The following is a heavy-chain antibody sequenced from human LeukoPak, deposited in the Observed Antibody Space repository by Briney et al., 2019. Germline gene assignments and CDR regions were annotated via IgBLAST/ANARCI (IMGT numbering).Heavy chain of an antibody. D-gene: IGHD1-26*01. V-gene: IGHV3-23*01. CDR3: ARGRKLGAPTYFFDY. CDR2: ISGSGDNT. Sequence: PGESLRLSCAASGFTFSTYAMNWVRQAPGQGLEWVSGISGSGDNTYYADSVRGRFTISRDKSKSTVYLQMNSLGVEDTAIYYCARGRKLGAPTYFFDYWGQGTLVTVSS. CDR1: GFTFSTYA. J-gene: IGHJ4*02.